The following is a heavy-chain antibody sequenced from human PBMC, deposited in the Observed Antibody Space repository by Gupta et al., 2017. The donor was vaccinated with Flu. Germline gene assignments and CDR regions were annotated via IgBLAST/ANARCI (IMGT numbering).Heavy chain of an antibody. CDR1: GFTFANAW. D-gene: IGHD5-12*01. J-gene: IGHJ4*02. CDR2: MRSHFDGGVK. V-gene: IGHV3-15*01. CDR3: ATDNGGFDSAPNFDH. Sequence: EMQLVESGGGLVEPGGSLRLSCASSGFTFANAWMAWVRQAPGKGLEWVGRMRSHFDGGVKDLAAPVKGRFSISRDEKTLYLQMTSLKTEDTGVYYCATDNGGFDSAPNFDHWGRGTQVTVSS.